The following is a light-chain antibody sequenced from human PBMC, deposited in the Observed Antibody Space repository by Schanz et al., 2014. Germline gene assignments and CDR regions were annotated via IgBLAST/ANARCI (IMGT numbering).Light chain of an antibody. J-gene: IGKJ1*01. CDR2: DTS. Sequence: EIVMTQSPATLSVSPGERATLSCRASQTVGSNHLAWYQLKPGQAPRLVIYDTSNRATGIPARFSGSGSGTDFTLTISSLEPEDFAVYYCQQRSNWPLWTFGQGTKVEIK. CDR1: QTVGSN. CDR3: QQRSNWPLWT. V-gene: IGKV3-11*01.